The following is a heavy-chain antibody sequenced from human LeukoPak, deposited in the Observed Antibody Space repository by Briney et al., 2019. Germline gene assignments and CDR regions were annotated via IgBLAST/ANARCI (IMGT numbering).Heavy chain of an antibody. CDR3: ARHRKWLRSTPYNWFDP. J-gene: IGHJ5*02. V-gene: IGHV4-39*01. D-gene: IGHD5-12*01. Sequence: SETLSLTCTVSGGSISSSSYYWGWIRQPPGKGLEWIGSIYYSGSTYYNPSLKSRVTISVDTSKNQFSLKLSSVTAADTAVCYCARHRKWLRSTPYNWFDPWGQGTLVTVSS. CDR1: GGSISSSSYY. CDR2: IYYSGST.